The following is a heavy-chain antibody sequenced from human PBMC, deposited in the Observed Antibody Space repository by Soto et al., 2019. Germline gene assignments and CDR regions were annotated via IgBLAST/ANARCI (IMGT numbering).Heavy chain of an antibody. CDR2: ISDDAARI. CDR3: TRGPRPSSTGTGAF. J-gene: IGHJ4*02. D-gene: IGHD1-1*01. Sequence: VQLVESGGGLVQPGGSSRLSCFASGFAFDSYWMHWVSQAPGQGLEWVARISDDAARIDYATSVKGRFTIARDNAQNTLFLEMKDLRGDDTGIYYCTRGPRPSSTGTGAFWGRGVLVAVSS. CDR1: GFAFDSYW. V-gene: IGHV3-74*01.